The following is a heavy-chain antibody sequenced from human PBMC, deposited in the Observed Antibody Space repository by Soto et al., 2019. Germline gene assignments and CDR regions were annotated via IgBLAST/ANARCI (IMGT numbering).Heavy chain of an antibody. CDR3: AKGGVVGDTGVDY. CDR2: ISYDGSSE. Sequence: QVQLVESGGGVVQPGRSLRLSCAASGFTFSSYVMHWVRQAPGRGLEWVSGISYDGSSEYYADSVKGRFTISRDNSKNTLYLPVDSLRVVDTAVFYCAKGGVVGDTGVDYWGQGTLVTVSS. J-gene: IGHJ4*02. V-gene: IGHV3-30*18. CDR1: GFTFSSYV. D-gene: IGHD1-26*01.